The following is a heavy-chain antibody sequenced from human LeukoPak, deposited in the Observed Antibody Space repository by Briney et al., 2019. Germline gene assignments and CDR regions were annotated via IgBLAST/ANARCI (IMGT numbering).Heavy chain of an antibody. Sequence: SEILSLTCTVSGYSISSGYYWGWIRQPPGKGLEWIGSIYHSGSTYYNPSLKSRVTISVDTSKNQFSPKLGSVTAADTAVYYCARNYSPFDYWGQGTLVTVSS. V-gene: IGHV4-38-2*02. CDR2: IYHSGST. CDR1: GYSISSGYY. CDR3: ARNYSPFDY. J-gene: IGHJ4*02. D-gene: IGHD1-7*01.